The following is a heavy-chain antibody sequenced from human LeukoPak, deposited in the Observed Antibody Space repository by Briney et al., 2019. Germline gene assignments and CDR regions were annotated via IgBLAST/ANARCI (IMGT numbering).Heavy chain of an antibody. CDR3: ARDRKGYYYDSSGYSDY. Sequence: ASVKVSCKASGYTFTSLGISWVRQAPGQGLEWMGWISAHNGNTNYTQKFQGRVTMTTDTSTSTAYMELRRLRSDDTAVYYCARDRKGYYYDSSGYSDYWGQGTLVTVSS. D-gene: IGHD3-22*01. J-gene: IGHJ4*02. CDR2: ISAHNGNT. CDR1: GYTFTSLG. V-gene: IGHV1-18*01.